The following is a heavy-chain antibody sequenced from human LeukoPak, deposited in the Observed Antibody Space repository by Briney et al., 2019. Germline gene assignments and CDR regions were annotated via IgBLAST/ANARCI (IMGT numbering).Heavy chain of an antibody. CDR2: ISGSGGNT. CDR3: AKGACSGGSCYSEVLDY. Sequence: GGSLRLSCGASGFTFSTYGMSCVRQAPGKGLEWVSAISGSGGNTYYADSVKGRFTISRDNSKNTLYLQMNSLRAEDTAVYYCAKGACSGGSCYSEVLDYWGQGTLVTVSS. CDR1: GFTFSTYG. D-gene: IGHD2-15*01. V-gene: IGHV3-23*01. J-gene: IGHJ4*02.